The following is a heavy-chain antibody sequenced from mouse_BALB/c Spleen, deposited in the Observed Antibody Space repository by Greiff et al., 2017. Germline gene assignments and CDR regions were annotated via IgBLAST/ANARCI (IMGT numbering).Heavy chain of an antibody. Sequence: VQLKESGAELVRPGALVKLSCKASGFNIKDYYMHWVKQRPEQGLEWIGWIDPENGNTIYDPKFQGKASITADTSSNTAYLQLSSLTSEDTAVYYCASPYYGRGYWGQGTTLTVSS. CDR2: IDPENGNT. V-gene: IGHV14-1*02. CDR3: ASPYYGRGY. D-gene: IGHD1-1*01. CDR1: GFNIKDYY. J-gene: IGHJ2*01.